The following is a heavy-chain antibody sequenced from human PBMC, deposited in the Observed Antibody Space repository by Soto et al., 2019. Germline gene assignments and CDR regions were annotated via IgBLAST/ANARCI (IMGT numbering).Heavy chain of an antibody. V-gene: IGHV1-18*01. CDR1: GYTFTSYG. D-gene: IGHD3-3*01. CDR2: ISAYNGNT. CDR3: ARGGITIFGVVTQFDY. J-gene: IGHJ4*02. Sequence: ASVKVSCKASGYTFTSYGISWVRQAPGQGLEWMGWISAYNGNTNYAQKLQGRVTMTTDTSTSTAYMGLRSLRSDDTAVYYCARGGITIFGVVTQFDYWGQGTLVTVSS.